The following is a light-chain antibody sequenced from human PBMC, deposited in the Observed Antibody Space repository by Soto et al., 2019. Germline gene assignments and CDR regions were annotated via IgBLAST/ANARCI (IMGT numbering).Light chain of an antibody. CDR3: QQYNNWPIT. V-gene: IGKV3-15*01. CDR2: GAS. J-gene: IGKJ5*01. CDR1: QSVSSN. Sequence: EIVMTQSPATLSVSPWERATLSCRASQSVSSNLAWYQQKPGQAPRILIYGASTRATGIPARFSGSGSGTECTLTISSLQSEDFSVYYCQQYNNWPITFGQGTRLEIK.